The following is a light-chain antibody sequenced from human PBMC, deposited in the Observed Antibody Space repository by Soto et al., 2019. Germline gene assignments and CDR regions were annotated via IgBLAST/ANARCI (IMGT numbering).Light chain of an antibody. V-gene: IGLV8-61*01. J-gene: IGLJ2*01. CDR2: STN. CDR3: VLYMGSGLWV. Sequence: QTVVTQEPSFSVSPGGTVTLTCGLSSGSVSSSFYPHCYQQTPGQAPRTLIYSTNARSSGVPERFSGSILGNKAALPITGAQPDDESDYYCVLYMGSGLWVFGGGTKLTVL. CDR1: SGSVSSSFY.